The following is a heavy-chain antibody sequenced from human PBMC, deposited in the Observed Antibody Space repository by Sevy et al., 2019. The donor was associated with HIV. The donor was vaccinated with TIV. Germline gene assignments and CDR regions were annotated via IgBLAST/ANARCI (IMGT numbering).Heavy chain of an antibody. V-gene: IGHV5-51*01. Sequence: GESLKISCKGSGYSFTNYWIGWMRQMPGKGLELMGIIYPGDSDTRYSPSFQGQVTISADKSISTAYLQWRSLRASDTAMYYCARFGSYRLAYYGMDVWGQGTTVTVSS. CDR3: ARFGSYRLAYYGMDV. CDR1: GYSFTNYW. J-gene: IGHJ6*02. CDR2: IYPGDSDT. D-gene: IGHD2-15*01.